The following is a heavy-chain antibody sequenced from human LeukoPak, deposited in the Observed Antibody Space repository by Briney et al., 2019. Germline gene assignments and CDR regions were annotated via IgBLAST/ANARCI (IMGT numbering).Heavy chain of an antibody. D-gene: IGHD3-10*01. CDR3: ARGTYYYGSGTGTAYYYYYYMDV. Sequence: ASVKVSCKASGYTFTSNTINSVRQAPGQGGEWMGLIRGHNGFTHYAQKLQGRGTMTTDTSTSTDYRELRSLRSDDTAVYYCARGTYYYGSGTGTAYYYYYYMDVWGKGTTVTISS. CDR1: GYTFTSNT. CDR2: IRGHNGFT. V-gene: IGHV1-18*01. J-gene: IGHJ6*03.